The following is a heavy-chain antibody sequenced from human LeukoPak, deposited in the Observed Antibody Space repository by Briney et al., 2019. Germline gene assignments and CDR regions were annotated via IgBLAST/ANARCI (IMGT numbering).Heavy chain of an antibody. CDR2: IKQDGSEK. CDR3: ARARDGDYVSRYYMDV. D-gene: IGHD4-17*01. V-gene: IGHV3-7*01. Sequence: PGGSLRLSCAVSGFTFSTFWMSWVRQAPGKGLEWVANIKQDGSEKYYVDSVKGRFTISRDNAKNSLYLQMNSLRAEDTAVYHCARARDGDYVSRYYMDVWGKGTTVTVSS. J-gene: IGHJ6*03. CDR1: GFTFSTFW.